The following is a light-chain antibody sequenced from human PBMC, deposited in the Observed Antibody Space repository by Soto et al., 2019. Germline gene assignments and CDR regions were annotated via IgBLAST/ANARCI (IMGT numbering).Light chain of an antibody. CDR1: SSDVAAYNY. CDR2: EVS. CDR3: SSYAGNNNLI. Sequence: QSALTQPPSASGSPGQSVTISCTGTSSDVAAYNYVSWYQQHPGKAPKLMIYEVSKRPSGVPDRFSGSKSANTASLTVSGLQAEDEADYYCSSYAGNNNLIFGGGTQLTVL. V-gene: IGLV2-8*01. J-gene: IGLJ2*01.